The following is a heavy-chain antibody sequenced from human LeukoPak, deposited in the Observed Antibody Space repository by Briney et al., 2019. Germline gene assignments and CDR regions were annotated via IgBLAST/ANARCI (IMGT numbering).Heavy chain of an antibody. D-gene: IGHD6-13*01. CDR2: ISGSGDNT. CDR3: AAGYSSSWYGDY. J-gene: IGHJ4*02. CDR1: GFTFSSYG. V-gene: IGHV3-23*01. Sequence: GETLRLSCAASGFTFSSYGMTWVRQAPGKGLEWVSGISGSGDNTWYGDSVKGRFTISRDNSKKTLDLQMHSLRAEDTAVYYCAAGYSSSWYGDYWGQGTLVTVSS.